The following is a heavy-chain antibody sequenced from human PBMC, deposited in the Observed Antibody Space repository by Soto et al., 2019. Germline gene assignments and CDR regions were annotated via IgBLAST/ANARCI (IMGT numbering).Heavy chain of an antibody. J-gene: IGHJ4*02. Sequence: GASVKVSCKVSGYTLTELSMHWVRQAPGKGLEWMGGFDPEDGETIYAQKFQGRVTMTEDTSTDTAYMELSSLRSEDTAVYYCATGESSSWYAYFDYWGQGTLVTVSS. V-gene: IGHV1-24*01. CDR3: ATGESSSWYAYFDY. D-gene: IGHD6-13*01. CDR2: FDPEDGET. CDR1: GYTLTELS.